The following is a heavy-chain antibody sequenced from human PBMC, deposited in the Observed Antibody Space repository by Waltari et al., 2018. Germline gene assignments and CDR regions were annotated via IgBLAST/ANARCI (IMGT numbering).Heavy chain of an antibody. CDR3: ARSLSAGPSSRDDY. CDR2: MNPNSGNT. D-gene: IGHD2-2*01. CDR1: GYTFTSYA. V-gene: IGHV1-8*02. Sequence: QVQLVQSGAEVKKPGASVKVSCKASGYTFTSYAMHWVRQAPGQRLEWMGWMNPNSGNTGYAQKFQGRVTMTRNTSISTAYMERSSLRSEDTAVYYCARSLSAGPSSRDDYWGQGTLVTVSS. J-gene: IGHJ4*02.